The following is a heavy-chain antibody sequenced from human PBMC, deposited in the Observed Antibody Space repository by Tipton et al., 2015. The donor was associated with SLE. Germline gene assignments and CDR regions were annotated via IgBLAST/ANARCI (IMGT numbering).Heavy chain of an antibody. CDR3: AKDVVGYYGGNGWFDP. D-gene: IGHD4-23*01. V-gene: IGHV3-23*01. Sequence: SLRLSCAASGFTFSSYAMSWVRQAPGKGLEWVSAISGSGGSTYSADSVKGRFTISRDNSKNTLYLQMNSLRAEDTAVYYCAKDVVGYYGGNGWFDPWGQGTLVTVSS. CDR2: ISGSGGST. J-gene: IGHJ5*02. CDR1: GFTFSSYA.